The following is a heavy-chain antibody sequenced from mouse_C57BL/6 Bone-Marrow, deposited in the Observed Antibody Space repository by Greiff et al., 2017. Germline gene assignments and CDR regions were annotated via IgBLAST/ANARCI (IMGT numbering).Heavy chain of an antibody. V-gene: IGHV1-81*01. CDR3: SRVYGPSDY. Sequence: QVHVKQSGAELARPGASVKLSCKASGYTFPSYGISWVKQRTGQGLEWIGELYPRSGNTYYNEKFKGKATLTADNSSRPAYMELRSLTSEASAVYFCSRVYGPSDYWGQGTTLTVSS. CDR1: GYTFPSYG. CDR2: LYPRSGNT. D-gene: IGHD1-1*02. J-gene: IGHJ2*01.